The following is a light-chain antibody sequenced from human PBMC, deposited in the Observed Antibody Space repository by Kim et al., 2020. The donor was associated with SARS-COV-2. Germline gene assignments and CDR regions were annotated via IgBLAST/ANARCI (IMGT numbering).Light chain of an antibody. V-gene: IGKV3-15*01. CDR3: QQYKDWPRT. CDR2: GAS. J-gene: IGKJ1*01. CDR1: HGVSIT. Sequence: PGSSPPLPVSASHGVSITLAWHKPAPAQAPILLISGASTSATSVPTRCSGSGSRTEFTITISSLEYEDFEVYYCQQYKDWPRTFGRGTKVDIK.